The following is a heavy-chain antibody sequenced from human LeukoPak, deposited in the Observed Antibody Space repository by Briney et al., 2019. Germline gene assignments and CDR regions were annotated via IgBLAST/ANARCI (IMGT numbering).Heavy chain of an antibody. CDR3: ASAEPDYYGSGSYGRFDY. CDR1: GFTFSSYG. Sequence: GGSLRLSCAASGFTFSSYGMHWVRQAPGKGLEWVAFIRFDGNNKYYADSVKGRFTISRDNSKNTLYLQMNSLRAEDTAVYYCASAEPDYYGSGSYGRFDYWGQGTLVTVSS. J-gene: IGHJ4*02. V-gene: IGHV3-30*02. CDR2: IRFDGNNK. D-gene: IGHD3-10*01.